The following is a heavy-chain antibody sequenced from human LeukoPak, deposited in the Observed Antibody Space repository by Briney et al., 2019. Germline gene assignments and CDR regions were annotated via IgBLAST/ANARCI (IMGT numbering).Heavy chain of an antibody. CDR2: INPNSGGT. CDR3: ARETWYGFAHYYYYYMDV. CDR1: GYTFTGYY. V-gene: IGHV1-2*02. J-gene: IGHJ6*03. D-gene: IGHD2-15*01. Sequence: ASVKVSCKASGYTFTGYYMHWVRQAPGQGLEWMGWINPNSGGTNYAQKFQGRVTMTRDTSISTAYMELSRLRSDDTAVYYCARETWYGFAHYYYYYMDVWGKGTTVTVSS.